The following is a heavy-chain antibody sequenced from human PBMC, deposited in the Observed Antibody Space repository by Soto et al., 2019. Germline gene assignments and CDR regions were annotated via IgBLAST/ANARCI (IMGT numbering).Heavy chain of an antibody. J-gene: IGHJ4*02. D-gene: IGHD2-15*01. CDR1: GGSISRYY. Sequence: SEALSLTCTVSGGSISRYYWSWIRQPPGKGLEWIGYIYDSGSTNYNPSLKSRVTISVDTSKNQFSLKLSSVTAADTAVYYCAGTRGYCSGGSCPTVVDYWGQGTLVTVS. V-gene: IGHV4-59*01. CDR3: AGTRGYCSGGSCPTVVDY. CDR2: IYDSGST.